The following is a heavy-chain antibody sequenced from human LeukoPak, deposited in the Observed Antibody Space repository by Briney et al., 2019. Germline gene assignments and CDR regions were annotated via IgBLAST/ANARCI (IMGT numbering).Heavy chain of an antibody. D-gene: IGHD3-10*01. J-gene: IGHJ6*02. CDR1: GFTFSSYE. Sequence: PGGSLRLSCAASGFTFSSYEMNWVRQAPGKGLEWVSYISSSGSTIYYADSVKGRFTFSRDNAKNTLYLQMNSLRAEDTAVYYCARDLTGSYYYYYYGMDVWGQGTTVTVSS. V-gene: IGHV3-48*03. CDR3: ARDLTGSYYYYYYGMDV. CDR2: ISSSGSTI.